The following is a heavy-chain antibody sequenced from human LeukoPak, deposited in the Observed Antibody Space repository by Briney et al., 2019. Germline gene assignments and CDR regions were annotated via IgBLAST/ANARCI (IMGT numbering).Heavy chain of an antibody. CDR2: IGGSGGST. J-gene: IGHJ4*02. CDR1: GFTFSSYA. D-gene: IGHD3-3*01. Sequence: GGSLRLSCAASGFTFSSYAMSWVRQAPGKRLEWVPGIGGSGGSTYYADSVKGRFTISRDNSKNTLYLQMNSLRAEDTAVYYCAKSQANYDFWSGPSTYFDYWGQGTLVTVSS. CDR3: AKSQANYDFWSGPSTYFDY. V-gene: IGHV3-23*01.